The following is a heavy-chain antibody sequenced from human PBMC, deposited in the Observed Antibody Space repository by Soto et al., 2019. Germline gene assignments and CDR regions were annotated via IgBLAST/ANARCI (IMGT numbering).Heavy chain of an antibody. D-gene: IGHD3-16*01. CDR2: INWNGVNK. V-gene: IGHV3-9*01. J-gene: IGHJ1*01. Sequence: EVQLVESGGGLEQPGRSLRLSCAVSGFMFEDYAMHWVRQAPGKCLEWVSGINWNGVNKGYADSVQGRFTISIDNAKKSIYLQIDYLRPEDTAVYSCAKDVDRLGAFWGYFLNSGQGTLVTVSS. CDR3: AKDVDRLGAFWGYFLN. CDR1: GFMFEDYA.